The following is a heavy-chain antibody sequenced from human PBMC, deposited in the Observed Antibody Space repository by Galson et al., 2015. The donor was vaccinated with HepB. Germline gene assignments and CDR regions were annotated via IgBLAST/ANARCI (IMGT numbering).Heavy chain of an antibody. CDR3: ASTEDTAMVYPSSPHYYYYMDV. CDR2: IYYSGSA. V-gene: IGHV4-59*01. CDR1: GGSISSYY. Sequence: TLSLTCTVSGGSISSYYWSWIRQPPGKGLEWIGYIYYSGSANYNPSLKSRVTISVDTSKNQFSLKLSSVTAADTAVYYCASTEDTAMVYPSSPHYYYYMDVWGKGTTVTVSS. D-gene: IGHD5-18*01. J-gene: IGHJ6*03.